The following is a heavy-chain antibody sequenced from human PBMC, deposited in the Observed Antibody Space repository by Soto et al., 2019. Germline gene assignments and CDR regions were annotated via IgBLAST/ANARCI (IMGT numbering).Heavy chain of an antibody. V-gene: IGHV4-39*01. CDR2: IYYSGST. Sequence: SVTLSLTCTLTSTSIHSRTYYWAWIRQPPEKGLEWIATIYYSGSTYYSPSLKSRVTISVDTSKNQFSLRLASVTAADTAVYYCARLNKPGWFDPWGQGTLVT. CDR3: ARLNKPGWFDP. J-gene: IGHJ5*02. CDR1: STSIHSRTYY.